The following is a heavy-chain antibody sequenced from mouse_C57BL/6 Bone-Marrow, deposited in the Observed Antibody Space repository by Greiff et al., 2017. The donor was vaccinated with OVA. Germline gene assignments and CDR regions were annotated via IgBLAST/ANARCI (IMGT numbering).Heavy chain of an antibody. CDR3: ARSADGYYVDAMDY. CDR1: GYTFTDYY. Sequence: VQLQQSGPELVKPGASVKISCKASGYTFTDYYMNWVKQSHGKSLEWIGDINPNNGGTSYNQKFKGKATLTVDKSSSTAYMELRSLTSEDSAVYYCARSADGYYVDAMDYWGQGTSVTVSS. V-gene: IGHV1-26*01. CDR2: INPNNGGT. J-gene: IGHJ4*01. D-gene: IGHD2-3*01.